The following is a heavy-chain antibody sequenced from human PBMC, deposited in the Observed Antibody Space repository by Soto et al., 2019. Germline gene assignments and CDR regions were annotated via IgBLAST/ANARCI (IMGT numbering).Heavy chain of an antibody. D-gene: IGHD3-10*01. Sequence: QVQVVQSGAEVTRPGSSVKVSCKASGDTFNFYSINWVRQAPGLGLEWMGRVNPIVSMSNYAQKFEGRVTMTADKSTSTDYMEISRLRSKDTAIYYCASSYGSGYRAFDYWGQGALGTVSS. CDR1: GDTFNFYS. CDR3: ASSYGSGYRAFDY. J-gene: IGHJ4*02. V-gene: IGHV1-69*02. CDR2: VNPIVSMS.